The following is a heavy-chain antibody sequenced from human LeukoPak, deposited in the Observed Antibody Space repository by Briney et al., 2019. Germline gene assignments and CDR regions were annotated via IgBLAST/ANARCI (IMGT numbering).Heavy chain of an antibody. CDR1: GFTFSSYA. J-gene: IGHJ4*02. D-gene: IGHD3-3*02. CDR2: ISSDGSTK. V-gene: IGHV3-30*01. CDR3: ARVSIFGVVIPPDF. Sequence: PGGSLRLSCAASGFTFSSYAIHWVRQAPGKGLEWVAVISSDGSTKYYADSVKGRFTISRDNSKNTLYLQMNSLRAEDTAVYYCARVSIFGVVIPPDFWGQGTLVTVSS.